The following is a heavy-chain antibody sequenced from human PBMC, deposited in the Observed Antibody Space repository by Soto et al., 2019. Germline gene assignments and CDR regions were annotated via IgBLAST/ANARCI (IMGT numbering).Heavy chain of an antibody. CDR1: GFTFSSYW. Sequence: PGGSLRLSCAASGFTFSSYWMSWVRQAPGKXLEWVANIKQDGSEKYYVDSVKGRFTISRDNAKNSMYLQMNSLRAEDTAVYYCARDGDIVVVPAAIRHYYYYGMDVWGQGTTVPVSS. D-gene: IGHD2-2*02. J-gene: IGHJ6*02. CDR2: IKQDGSEK. V-gene: IGHV3-7*03. CDR3: ARDGDIVVVPAAIRHYYYYGMDV.